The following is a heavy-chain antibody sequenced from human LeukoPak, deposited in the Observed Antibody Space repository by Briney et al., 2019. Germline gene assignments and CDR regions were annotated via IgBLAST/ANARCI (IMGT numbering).Heavy chain of an antibody. D-gene: IGHD5-18*01. V-gene: IGHV1-2*02. J-gene: IGHJ6*03. CDR2: INPNSGGT. CDR1: GYTFTGYY. Sequence: ASVKVSCKASGYTFTGYYMHWVRQAPGQGLEWMGWINPNSGGTNYAQKFQGRVTMTRDTSISTAYMELSRLRSDDTAVYYCARDWDGDSSLYYYYMDVWGKGTTVTVSS. CDR3: ARDWDGDSSLYYYYMDV.